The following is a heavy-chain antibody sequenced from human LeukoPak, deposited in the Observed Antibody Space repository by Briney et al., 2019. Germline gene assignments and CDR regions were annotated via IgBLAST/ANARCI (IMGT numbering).Heavy chain of an antibody. D-gene: IGHD6-25*01. V-gene: IGHV3-11*04. CDR1: GFTFSDYY. CDR2: ISSSGSTI. CDR3: VRFAAGGSYYYYMDV. J-gene: IGHJ6*03. Sequence: GGSLRLSCAASGFTFSDYYMSWIRQAPGKGLEWVSYISSSGSTIYYADSVKGRFTISRDNAKNSLYLQMNSLRADDTAVYYCVRFAAGGSYYYYMDVWGKGTTVTVSS.